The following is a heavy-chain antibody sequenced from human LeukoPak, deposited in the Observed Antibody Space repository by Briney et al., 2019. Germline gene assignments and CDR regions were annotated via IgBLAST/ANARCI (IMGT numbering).Heavy chain of an antibody. V-gene: IGHV4-39*07. Sequence: PSETLSLTCTVSGGSISSGNYYWGWLRQPPGKGLDWIASIHYSGTTYYNPSLKSRVTISVDKSKNQFSLKLSSVTAADTAVYYCARGFDGDYNNWFDPWGQGTLVTVSS. D-gene: IGHD4-17*01. J-gene: IGHJ5*02. CDR2: IHYSGTT. CDR1: GGSISSGNYY. CDR3: ARGFDGDYNNWFDP.